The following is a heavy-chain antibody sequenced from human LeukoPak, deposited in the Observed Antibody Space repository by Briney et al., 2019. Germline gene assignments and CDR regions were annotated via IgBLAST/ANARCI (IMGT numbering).Heavy chain of an antibody. CDR3: ARGQNYYDSSGYRLGDY. CDR1: GYTFTSYD. Sequence: ASVKASCKASGYTFTSYDINWVRQATGQGLEWLGWMNPNSGNTGYAQKFQGRVTMTRNTSISTTYMELSSLRCEDTAVYYCARGQNYYDSSGYRLGDYWGQGTLVTVSS. J-gene: IGHJ4*02. V-gene: IGHV1-8*01. D-gene: IGHD3-22*01. CDR2: MNPNSGNT.